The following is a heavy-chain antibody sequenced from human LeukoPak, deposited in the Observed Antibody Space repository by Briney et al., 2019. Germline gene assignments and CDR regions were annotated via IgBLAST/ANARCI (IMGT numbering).Heavy chain of an antibody. Sequence: GGSLRLSCAASGFTFSSYSMNWVRQAPGKGLEWVSSISSSSSYIYYADSVKGRFTISRDNAKNSLYLQTNSLRAEDTAVYYCARDRCSSTSCYAVNDYWGQGTLVTVSS. CDR1: GFTFSSYS. D-gene: IGHD2-2*01. CDR2: ISSSSSYI. J-gene: IGHJ4*02. V-gene: IGHV3-21*01. CDR3: ARDRCSSTSCYAVNDY.